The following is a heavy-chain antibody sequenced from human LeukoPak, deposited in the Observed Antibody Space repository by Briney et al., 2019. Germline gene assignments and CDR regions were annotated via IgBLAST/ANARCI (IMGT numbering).Heavy chain of an antibody. Sequence: ASVKLSCKASGYTFTSYAINWVRQATGQGLEWMGWMNTNSSNTGYAQKFQGRVTMTRNTSISTAYMELGSLRSEDTAVYYCARVPAADYMDVWGKGTTVTVSS. CDR1: GYTFTSYA. J-gene: IGHJ6*03. CDR3: ARVPAADYMDV. CDR2: MNTNSSNT. D-gene: IGHD2-2*01. V-gene: IGHV1-8*01.